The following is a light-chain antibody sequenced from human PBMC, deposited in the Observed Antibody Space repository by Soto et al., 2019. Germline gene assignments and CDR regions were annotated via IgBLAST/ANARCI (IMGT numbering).Light chain of an antibody. CDR2: SND. J-gene: IGLJ2*01. CDR3: AAWDDTLNGLL. CDR1: RSNIRSNT. Sequence: QSLVTQPLSASGPPLQRDTISCSGSRSNIRSNTVNWYQQLPGTAPKLLIYSNDQRPSGVPDRFSGSYSDTSASLFISRLQSEDEADYYCAAWDDTLNGLLFGGGT. V-gene: IGLV1-44*01.